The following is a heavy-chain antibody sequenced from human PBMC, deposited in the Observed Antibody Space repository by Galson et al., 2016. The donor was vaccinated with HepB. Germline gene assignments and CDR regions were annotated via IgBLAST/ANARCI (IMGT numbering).Heavy chain of an antibody. Sequence: SVKVSCKASGGFSSYAFSWVRQAPGQGLEWMGGIIPIFGTANYAQEFQGSVTITADESTSTAYMELSSLRSEDTAVYYCARGGYCGGDCYSRPFDYWGQGTLVTVSS. D-gene: IGHD2-21*02. CDR2: IIPIFGTA. V-gene: IGHV1-69*13. J-gene: IGHJ4*02. CDR3: ARGGYCGGDCYSRPFDY. CDR1: GGFSSYA.